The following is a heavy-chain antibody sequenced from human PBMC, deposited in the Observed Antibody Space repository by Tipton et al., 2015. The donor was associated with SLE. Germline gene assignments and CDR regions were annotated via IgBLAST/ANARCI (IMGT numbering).Heavy chain of an antibody. J-gene: IGHJ6*02. CDR1: GGSISSSNYY. CDR3: ARGCSSSTCEPFYFFGMDV. Sequence: TLSLTCTVSGGSISSSNYYWGWIRQPPGKGLEWIGSIYYSGSTYYNPSLKSRVSMSVDKSKNQFSLKLSSVTVADTAVYYCARGCSSSTCEPFYFFGMDVWGQGTTITVSS. V-gene: IGHV4-39*07. D-gene: IGHD2-2*01. CDR2: IYYSGST.